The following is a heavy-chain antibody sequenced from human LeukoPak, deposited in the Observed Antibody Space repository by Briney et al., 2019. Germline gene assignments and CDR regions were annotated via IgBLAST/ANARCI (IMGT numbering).Heavy chain of an antibody. CDR1: GFSVSSNY. CDR3: AKTVRYCSSTSCYTAFDY. CDR2: ISRGGNT. D-gene: IGHD2-2*02. J-gene: IGHJ4*02. Sequence: PGGSLRVSCAASGFSVSSNYMSWVRQAPGKGLEWVSLISRGGNTYYADSVKGRFTISRDNSKNTLYLQMNSLRAEDTAVYYCAKTVRYCSSTSCYTAFDYWGQGTLVTVSS. V-gene: IGHV3-53*01.